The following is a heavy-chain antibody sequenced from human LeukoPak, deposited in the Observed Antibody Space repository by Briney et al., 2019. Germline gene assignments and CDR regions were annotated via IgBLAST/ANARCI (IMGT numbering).Heavy chain of an antibody. J-gene: IGHJ4*02. D-gene: IGHD1-26*01. CDR2: IYYSGST. CDR1: GGSISSGGYY. CDR3: ARASGSYYDY. V-gene: IGHV4-31*03. Sequence: SQTLSLTCTVSGGSISSGGYYWSWIRQHPGKGLEWIGYIYYSGSTYYNPSLKNRVTISVDTSKNQFSLRLSSVTAADTAVYYCARASGSYYDYWGQGTLVTVSS.